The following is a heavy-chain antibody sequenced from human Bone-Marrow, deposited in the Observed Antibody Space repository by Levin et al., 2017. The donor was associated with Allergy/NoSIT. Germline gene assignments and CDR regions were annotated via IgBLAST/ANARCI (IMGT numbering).Heavy chain of an antibody. CDR3: GDLGYGYSSD. V-gene: IGHV3-15*01. CDR2: IKAKSDGETT. Sequence: GESLKISCAASGFPFINAWMSWVRQAPGKGLEWVGRIKAKSDGETTDYAAPVKGRFTISRDDSKNTLYLQMNSLKIEDTGVYYCGDLGYGYSSDWGQGTLVAVSS. CDR1: GFPFINAW. D-gene: IGHD5-18*01. J-gene: IGHJ4*02.